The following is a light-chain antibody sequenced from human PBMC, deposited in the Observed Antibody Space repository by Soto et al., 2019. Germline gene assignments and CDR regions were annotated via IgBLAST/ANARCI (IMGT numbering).Light chain of an antibody. CDR2: DTS. CDR1: QSVSSY. CDR3: LQRRNWPLT. J-gene: IGKJ4*01. V-gene: IGKV3-11*01. Sequence: EIVLTQSPATLSLSPGERANLSCRASQSVSSYLAWYQQKPGQAPRLLIYDTSSRATGIPARFSGSGSGTDFTLTTSSLEPEDFAVYYCLQRRNWPLTFGGGTKVEIK.